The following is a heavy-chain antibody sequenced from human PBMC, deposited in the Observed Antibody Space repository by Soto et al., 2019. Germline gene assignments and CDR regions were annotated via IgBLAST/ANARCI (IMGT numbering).Heavy chain of an antibody. J-gene: IGHJ4*02. CDR1: GFTFSNYW. CDR3: VCFECGRTAVVTAMEANDY. V-gene: IGHV3-74*01. Sequence: PGGSLRLSCAASGFTFSNYWMHWVRQSPGKGLVWVSRINSDETITSYADSVKGRFNIARDNAKNTLYLQMSSLRVEDTSLYYCVCFECGRTAVVTAMEANDYWGQGTLVTVSS. CDR2: INSDETIT. D-gene: IGHD2-21*02.